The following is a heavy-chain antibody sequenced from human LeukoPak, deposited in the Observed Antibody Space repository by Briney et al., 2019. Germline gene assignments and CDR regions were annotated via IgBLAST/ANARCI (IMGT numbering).Heavy chain of an antibody. D-gene: IGHD1/OR15-1a*01. CDR2: IIPPFVTP. J-gene: IGHJ6*03. CDR3: ARGNNPPYNSYYFMDV. CDR1: GGTFSSYP. V-gene: IGHV1-69*01. Sequence: SVKVSCKASGGTFSSYPISWVRQAPGQGLEWMGGIIPPFVTPKYAQNFQGRVTITADESTSTAYMELSSLRSDDTAVYYCARGNNPPYNSYYFMDVWGKGTTVTVSS.